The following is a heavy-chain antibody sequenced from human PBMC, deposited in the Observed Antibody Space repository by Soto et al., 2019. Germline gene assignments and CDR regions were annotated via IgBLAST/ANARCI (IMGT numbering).Heavy chain of an antibody. J-gene: IGHJ5*02. CDR3: ARDPARSSGWYGWFDP. D-gene: IGHD6-19*01. V-gene: IGHV1-69*06. CDR1: GGTFTSYA. CDR2: IIPIFDSA. Sequence: QVQLVQSGAEVKKPGSSVTVSCKASGGTFTSYAISWVRQAPGQGLELMGGIIPIFDSANYAQKFQGRVTITADKSTSTAYMELSTLISEDTAMYYCARDPARSSGWYGWFDPWGQGTLVTVSS.